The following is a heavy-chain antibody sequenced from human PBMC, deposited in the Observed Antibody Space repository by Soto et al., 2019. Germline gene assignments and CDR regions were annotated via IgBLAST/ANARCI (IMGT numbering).Heavy chain of an antibody. V-gene: IGHV1-69*06. D-gene: IGHD3-3*01. CDR1: GGTFSSYA. CDR2: IIPIFGTA. CDR3: AIHYDFWSGYPQYYYYYGMDV. Sequence: WASVKVSCKASGGTFSSYAISWVRQAPGQGLEWMGGIIPIFGTANYAQKFQGRVTITADKSTSTAYMELSSLRSEDTAVYYCAIHYDFWSGYPQYYYYYGMDVWGQGTTVTVSS. J-gene: IGHJ6*02.